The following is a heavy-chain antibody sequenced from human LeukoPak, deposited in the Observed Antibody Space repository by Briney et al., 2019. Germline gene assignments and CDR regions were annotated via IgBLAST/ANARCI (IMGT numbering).Heavy chain of an antibody. J-gene: IGHJ4*02. V-gene: IGHV3-23*01. Sequence: GGSLRLSCAASGFTFSSYAMSWVRQAPGKGLEWVSAISGSGGSTYYADSVKGRFTISRDNAKNSLYLQMNSLRAEDTAVYYCARSPILTGYYPLIYFDYWGQGTLVTVSS. CDR1: GFTFSSYA. CDR3: ARSPILTGYYPLIYFDY. D-gene: IGHD3-9*01. CDR2: ISGSGGST.